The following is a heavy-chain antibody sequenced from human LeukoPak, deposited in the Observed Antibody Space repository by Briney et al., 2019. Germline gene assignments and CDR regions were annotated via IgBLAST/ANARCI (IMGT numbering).Heavy chain of an antibody. CDR3: ARPGITAFDI. J-gene: IGHJ3*02. Sequence: PGGSLRLSCVASGFTLSSHNINWVRQAPGKGLEWVSHISSSGSITYYGDSVKGRITISRDNAKNSVSLYMNSLRAEDSVVYYCARPGITAFDIWGQGTMVTVSS. CDR2: ISSSGSIT. V-gene: IGHV3-48*01. D-gene: IGHD3-10*01. CDR1: GFTLSSHN.